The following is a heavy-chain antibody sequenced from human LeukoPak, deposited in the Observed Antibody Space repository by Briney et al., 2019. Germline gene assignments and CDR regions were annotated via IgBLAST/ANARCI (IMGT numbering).Heavy chain of an antibody. J-gene: IGHJ6*02. CDR3: ARERGTVAGIMDV. CDR1: GGSISSYY. D-gene: IGHD6-19*01. CDR2: IYYSGST. V-gene: IGHV4-59*01. Sequence: SETLSLTCTVSGGSISSYYWSWIRQPPGKGLEWIGYIYYSGSTNYNPSLKSRVTISVDTSKNQFSLKLSSVTAADTAVYYCARERGTVAGIMDVWGQGTTVTVSS.